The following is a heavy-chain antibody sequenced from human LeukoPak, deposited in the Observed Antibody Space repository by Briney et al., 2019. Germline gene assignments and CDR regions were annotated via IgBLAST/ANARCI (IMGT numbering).Heavy chain of an antibody. CDR1: GGSISSYY. V-gene: IGHV4-59*01. CDR3: ARVDTSDYYYKWYFDL. D-gene: IGHD3-22*01. Sequence: SETLSLTCTVSGGSISSYYWSWIRQPPGKGLQWIGYIYYSGSTNYNPSLNSRVTISIDTSKNQFSLKLSSVTAADTAVYYCARVDTSDYYYKWYFDLWGRGTQVTVSP. J-gene: IGHJ2*01. CDR2: IYYSGST.